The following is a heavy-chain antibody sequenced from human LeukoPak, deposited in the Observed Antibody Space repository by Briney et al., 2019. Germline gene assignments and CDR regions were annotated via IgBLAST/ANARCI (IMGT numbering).Heavy chain of an antibody. J-gene: IGHJ4*02. Sequence: GASVKVSCKASGYTFTSYGISWVRQAPGQGLEWMGWISGYNGNTHYAQKVQGRVTMTTDTSTSTAYMELRSLRSDDTAMYYCARDGHRRYYYGSSDYRFDYWGQGTLVTVSS. CDR1: GYTFTSYG. CDR2: ISGYNGNT. CDR3: ARDGHRRYYYGSSDYRFDY. D-gene: IGHD3-22*01. V-gene: IGHV1-18*01.